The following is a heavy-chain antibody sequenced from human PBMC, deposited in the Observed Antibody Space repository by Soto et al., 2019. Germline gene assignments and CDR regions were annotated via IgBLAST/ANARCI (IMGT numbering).Heavy chain of an antibody. CDR2: IYYSGYT. Sequence: PSETLSLTCTVSGDSISSSSYYWGWIRQPPGKGLEWIGSIYYSGYTYYNPSLKSRVTISVDTSKNQFSLKLSSVTAADTAVYYCARLGYSYGYPIHFDYWGQGTLVTVS. CDR3: ARLGYSYGYPIHFDY. D-gene: IGHD5-18*01. V-gene: IGHV4-39*01. J-gene: IGHJ4*02. CDR1: GDSISSSSYY.